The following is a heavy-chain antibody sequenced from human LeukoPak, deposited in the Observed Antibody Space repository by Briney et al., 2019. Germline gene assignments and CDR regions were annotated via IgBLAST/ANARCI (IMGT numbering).Heavy chain of an antibody. D-gene: IGHD6-19*01. Sequence: SETLSLTCTVSGGSISSYYWTWVRQPPGKGLEWIGCFYHSGSTSYNPSLKSRVTISVDTSKNQFSLKLTSVTAADTAVYYCAGGGQWLAFDYWGQGTLVTVSS. CDR1: GGSISSYY. CDR3: AGGGQWLAFDY. J-gene: IGHJ4*02. CDR2: FYHSGST. V-gene: IGHV4-59*01.